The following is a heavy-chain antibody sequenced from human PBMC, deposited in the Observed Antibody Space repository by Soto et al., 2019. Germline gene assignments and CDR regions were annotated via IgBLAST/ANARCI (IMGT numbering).Heavy chain of an antibody. CDR1: GGSFSGYY. D-gene: IGHD1-7*01. V-gene: IGHV4-34*01. Sequence: QVQLQQWGAGLLKPSETLSLTCAVYGGSFSGYYWSWIRQPPGKGLEWIGEINHSGSTNYNPSLKSRVTISVDTSKNQFSLKLSSVTAADTAVYYCASYWDSEDNWNFSDYWGQGTLVTVSS. J-gene: IGHJ4*02. CDR3: ASYWDSEDNWNFSDY. CDR2: INHSGST.